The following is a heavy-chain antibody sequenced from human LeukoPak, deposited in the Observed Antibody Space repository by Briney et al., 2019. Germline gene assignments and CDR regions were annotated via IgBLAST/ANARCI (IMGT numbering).Heavy chain of an antibody. Sequence: ASVKVSCKASGYTFTSYYMHWVRQAPGQGLEWMGIINPSGGSTSYAQKFQGRVTMTRDTSTSTVYMELSSLRSEDTAVYYCARGGRIAARKVNWFDPWGQGTLVTVSS. CDR3: ARGGRIAARKVNWFDP. V-gene: IGHV1-46*01. CDR2: INPSGGST. J-gene: IGHJ5*02. D-gene: IGHD6-6*01. CDR1: GYTFTSYY.